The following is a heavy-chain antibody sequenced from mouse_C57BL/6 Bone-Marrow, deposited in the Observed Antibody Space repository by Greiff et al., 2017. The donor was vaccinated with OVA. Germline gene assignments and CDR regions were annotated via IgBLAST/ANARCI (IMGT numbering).Heavy chain of an antibody. D-gene: IGHD1-1*01. V-gene: IGHV14-2*01. Sequence: VQLKESGAELVKPGASVKLSCTASGFNIKDYYMHWVKQRTEQGLEWIGRIDPEDGETKYAPKFQGKATITADTSSNTAYLQLSSLTSEDTAVYYCAPIYYYGSSYRYFDVWGTGTTVTVSS. CDR2: IDPEDGET. J-gene: IGHJ1*03. CDR1: GFNIKDYY. CDR3: APIYYYGSSYRYFDV.